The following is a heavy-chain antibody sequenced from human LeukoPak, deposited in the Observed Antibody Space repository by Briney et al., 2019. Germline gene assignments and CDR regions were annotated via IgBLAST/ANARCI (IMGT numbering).Heavy chain of an antibody. CDR2: IKPNSGGT. D-gene: IGHD6-13*01. CDR3: ARGPTYSSSWGGYHYYYYMDV. V-gene: IGHV1-2*02. CDR1: GYTFTNFA. Sequence: ASVKVSCKASGYTFTNFAMNWVRQAPGQGLEWMGWIKPNSGGTNYAQKFQGRVTMTRDTSISTAYMELSRLRSDDTAVYYCARGPTYSSSWGGYHYYYYMDVWGKGTTVTVSS. J-gene: IGHJ6*03.